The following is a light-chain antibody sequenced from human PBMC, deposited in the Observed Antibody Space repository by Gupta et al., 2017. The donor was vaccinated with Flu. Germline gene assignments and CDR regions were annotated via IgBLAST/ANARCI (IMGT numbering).Light chain of an antibody. CDR2: AAS. J-gene: IGKJ4*02. CDR3: LQDYNYPRT. Sequence: AIPRAQSPSSLSASVGDRITNTCRASQGIRTNLGWYQQKPGKAPKLLIYAASYLQSGVPSRFSGSGSDRDFTLTISGLQPEDFATYYCLQDYNYPRTFGRGTNVE. CDR1: QGIRTN. V-gene: IGKV1-6*01.